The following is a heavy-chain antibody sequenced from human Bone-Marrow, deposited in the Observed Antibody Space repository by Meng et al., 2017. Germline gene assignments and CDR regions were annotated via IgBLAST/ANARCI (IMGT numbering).Heavy chain of an antibody. CDR2: IIPILGIA. CDR3: ARGGFDSSGYSVKRTDAFDI. Sequence: SVKVSCKASGGTFSSYTISWVRQAPGQGLEWMGRIIPILGIANYAQKFQGRVTITADKSTSTAYMELSSLRSEDTAVYYCARGGFDSSGYSVKRTDAFDIWGQGTMVTVSS. D-gene: IGHD3-22*01. J-gene: IGHJ3*02. CDR1: GGTFSSYT. V-gene: IGHV1-69*02.